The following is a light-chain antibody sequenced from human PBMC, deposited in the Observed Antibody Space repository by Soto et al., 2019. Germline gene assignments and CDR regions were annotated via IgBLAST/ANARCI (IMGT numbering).Light chain of an antibody. CDR2: EVS. Sequence: QSALTQPASVSGSPGQSITISCTGTSSDIGAYNYVSWYQQYPGKAPQLMIYEVSHRPSGISNRFSGSKSGNTASLTISGLQAEDEADFYCSSYTPRSTLVFGGGTKVTVL. CDR3: SSYTPRSTLV. J-gene: IGLJ3*02. V-gene: IGLV2-14*01. CDR1: SSDIGAYNY.